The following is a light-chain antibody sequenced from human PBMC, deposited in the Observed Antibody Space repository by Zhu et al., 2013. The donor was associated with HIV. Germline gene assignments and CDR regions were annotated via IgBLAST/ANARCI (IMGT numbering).Light chain of an antibody. V-gene: IGKV4-1*01. CDR2: WAS. CDR3: QQYYATPLT. CDR1: QSVLYSSNNKNY. J-gene: IGKJ4*01. Sequence: DIVMTQSPDSLAVSLGERATINCKSSQSVLYSSNNKNYLAWYQQKPGQPPKLLIYWASTRESGVPDRFSGSGSGTDFTLTISSLQAEDVAVYYCQQYYATPLTFGGGTKVRSN.